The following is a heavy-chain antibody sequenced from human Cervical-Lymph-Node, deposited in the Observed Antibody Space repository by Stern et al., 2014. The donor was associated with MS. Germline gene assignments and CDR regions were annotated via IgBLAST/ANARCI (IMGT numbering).Heavy chain of an antibody. CDR3: ARDGQQLAPYAMDV. D-gene: IGHD6-13*01. J-gene: IGHJ6*02. V-gene: IGHV3-33*01. CDR1: GFTFRNHA. Sequence: QVQLVQSGGGVVQPGRSLRLSCAASGFTFRNHAMHWVRQAPGKGLEWVAQIWYDGSNKYYADSVRGRFTISRDNSEKVYLQMNSLRADDTAVYYCARDGQQLAPYAMDVWGQGTTVTVSS. CDR2: IWYDGSNK.